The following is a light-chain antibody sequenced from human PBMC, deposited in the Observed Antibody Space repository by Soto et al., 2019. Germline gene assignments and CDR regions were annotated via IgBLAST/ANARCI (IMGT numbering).Light chain of an antibody. V-gene: IGKV1-39*01. Sequence: DIQMTQSPSSLSASVGDRVTITCRASQSISSYLNWYQQKPGKAPKLLIYAASSLQSGVPSRFSGSGSGTDFTLTISSLQPEEFATYYCQQSYSTRWTFGQGTKVDIX. J-gene: IGKJ1*01. CDR3: QQSYSTRWT. CDR1: QSISSY. CDR2: AAS.